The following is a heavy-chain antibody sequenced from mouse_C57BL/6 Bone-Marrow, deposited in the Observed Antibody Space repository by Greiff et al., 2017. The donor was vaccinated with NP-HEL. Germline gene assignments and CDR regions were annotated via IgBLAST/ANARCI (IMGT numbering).Heavy chain of an antibody. V-gene: IGHV3-1*01. CDR1: GYSITSGYD. Sequence: EVKLLESGPGMVKPSQSLSLTCTVTGYSITSGYDWHWIRHFPGNKLEWMGYISYSGSTNHNPSLKSRISITHDTSKNHFFLKLNSVTTEDTATYYCAVTVVDYYAMDYWGQGTSVTVSS. J-gene: IGHJ4*01. CDR2: ISYSGST. D-gene: IGHD1-1*01. CDR3: AVTVVDYYAMDY.